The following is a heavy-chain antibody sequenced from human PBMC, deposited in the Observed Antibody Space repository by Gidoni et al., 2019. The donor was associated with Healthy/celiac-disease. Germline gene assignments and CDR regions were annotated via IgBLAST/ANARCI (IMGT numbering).Heavy chain of an antibody. CDR1: GFTFSSYE. V-gene: IGHV3-48*03. D-gene: IGHD1-7*01. Sequence: EVQLVESGGGLVQPGGSLRLSCAASGFTFSSYEMNWVRQAPGKGLEWVSYISSSGSTIYYADAVKGRFTISRDNAKNSLYLQMNSLRAEDTAVYYCARDDITGTIAFDYWGQGTLVTVSS. J-gene: IGHJ4*02. CDR3: ARDDITGTIAFDY. CDR2: ISSSGSTI.